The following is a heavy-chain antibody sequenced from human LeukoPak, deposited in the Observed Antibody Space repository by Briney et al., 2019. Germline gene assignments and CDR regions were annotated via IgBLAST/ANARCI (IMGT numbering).Heavy chain of an antibody. CDR1: GGSIHSYY. CDR2: IYHNGGS. V-gene: IGHV4-59*01. D-gene: IGHD1-20*01. CDR3: ARSVYDWNPRYYMDV. Sequence: SETLFLTCSVSGGSIHSYYWTWIRQPPGKGLEWIGYIYHNGGSSYNPSLKSRVTLSIDTSKKNFSLKLTSVTAADTAVYYCARSVYDWNPRYYMDVWGEGTTVTVSS. J-gene: IGHJ6*03.